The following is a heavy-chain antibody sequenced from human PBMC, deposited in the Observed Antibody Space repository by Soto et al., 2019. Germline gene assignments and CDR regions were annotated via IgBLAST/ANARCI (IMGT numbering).Heavy chain of an antibody. J-gene: IGHJ5*02. CDR3: ARRLGGIAAPGNPFDP. Sequence: GESLKISCKGSGYSFTSYWIGWVRQMPGKGLEWMGIIYPGDSDTRYSPSFQGQVTISADKSISTAYLQWSSLKASDTAMYYCARRLGGIAAPGNPFDPWGQGTLVTVSS. V-gene: IGHV5-51*01. CDR1: GYSFTSYW. D-gene: IGHD6-13*01. CDR2: IYPGDSDT.